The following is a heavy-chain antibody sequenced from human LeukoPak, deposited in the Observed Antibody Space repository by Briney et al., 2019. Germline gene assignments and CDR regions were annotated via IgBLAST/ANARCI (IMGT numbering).Heavy chain of an antibody. D-gene: IGHD6-13*01. Sequence: SETLSLTCTVSGGSISSFYWSWIRQPPGKGLEWIAYIYYSGRTDYNPSLKSRVPISVATSKTQFSLKLSPVTAGDTAEYYFGRRGAVGNPFDFWGQGTLVTVSS. CDR3: GRRGAVGNPFDF. J-gene: IGHJ4*02. CDR2: IYYSGRT. V-gene: IGHV4-59*01. CDR1: GGSISSFY.